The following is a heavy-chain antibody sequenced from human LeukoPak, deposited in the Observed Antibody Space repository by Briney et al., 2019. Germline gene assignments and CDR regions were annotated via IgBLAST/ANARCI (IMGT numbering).Heavy chain of an antibody. V-gene: IGHV1-46*01. J-gene: IGHJ6*02. Sequence: ASVKVSCKASGYTFTSYYMHWVRQAPGQGLEWMGIINPSGGSTSYAQKFQGRVTMTRDTSTSTVYMELSSLRSEDTAVYYCARHGQCSGGSCYPTTHYFYFGIDVWGQGTTVTVSS. CDR2: INPSGGST. CDR1: GYTFTSYY. CDR3: ARHGQCSGGSCYPTTHYFYFGIDV. D-gene: IGHD2-15*01.